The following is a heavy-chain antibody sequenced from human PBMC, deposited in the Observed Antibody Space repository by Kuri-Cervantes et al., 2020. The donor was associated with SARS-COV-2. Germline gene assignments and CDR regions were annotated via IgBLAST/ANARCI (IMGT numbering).Heavy chain of an antibody. Sequence: GESLKISCAASGFSFSSYGMSWVRQAPGKGLEWVAVIWYDGENEYYAGSVKGRFTISRDNSKNTVSLHMNSLRAEDTAMYYCARGAANYYYMDVWGKGTTVTVSS. CDR3: ARGAANYYYMDV. V-gene: IGHV3-33*08. CDR2: IWYDGENE. D-gene: IGHD3-16*01. J-gene: IGHJ6*03. CDR1: GFSFSSYG.